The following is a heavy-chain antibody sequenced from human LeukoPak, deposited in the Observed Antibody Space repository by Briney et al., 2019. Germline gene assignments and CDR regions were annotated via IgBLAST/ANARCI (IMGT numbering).Heavy chain of an antibody. J-gene: IGHJ4*02. CDR2: ISGSGGST. Sequence: GGSLRLSCAASGFTFTSYAMNWVRQAPGKGLEWVSGISGSGGSTYYADSVKGRFTISRDNSKNTLYLQMKSLRAEDTALYYCAKGGAYYYDSSGYYYWGQGTLVTVSS. CDR3: AKGGAYYYDSSGYYY. CDR1: GFTFTSYA. V-gene: IGHV3-23*01. D-gene: IGHD3-22*01.